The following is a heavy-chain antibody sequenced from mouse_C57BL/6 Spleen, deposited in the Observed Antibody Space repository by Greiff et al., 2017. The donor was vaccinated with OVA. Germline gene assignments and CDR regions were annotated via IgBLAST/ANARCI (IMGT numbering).Heavy chain of an antibody. CDR2: IYPGDGDT. CDR3: ARIDSNSIFFDY. J-gene: IGHJ2*01. CDR1: GYAFSSSW. V-gene: IGHV1-82*01. D-gene: IGHD2-5*01. Sequence: QVQLKESGPELVKPGASVKISCKASGYAFSSSWMNWVKQRPGKGLEWIGRIYPGDGDTNYNGKFKGKATLTADKSSSTAYMQLSSLTSEDSAVYFCARIDSNSIFFDYWGQGTTLTVSS.